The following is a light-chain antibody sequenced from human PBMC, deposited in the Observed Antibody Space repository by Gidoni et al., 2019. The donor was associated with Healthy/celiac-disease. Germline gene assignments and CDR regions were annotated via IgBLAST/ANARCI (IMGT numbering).Light chain of an antibody. Sequence: IVMTQSPATLSVSPGERATLSCRAGQSVSSNIAWYQQKPGQAPRLLIYGASTRATGIPARFSGSGSGTEFTLTISSLQSEDFAVYYCQQYNNWPPTFGQGTKVEIK. J-gene: IGKJ1*01. CDR3: QQYNNWPPT. V-gene: IGKV3-15*01. CDR1: QSVSSN. CDR2: GAS.